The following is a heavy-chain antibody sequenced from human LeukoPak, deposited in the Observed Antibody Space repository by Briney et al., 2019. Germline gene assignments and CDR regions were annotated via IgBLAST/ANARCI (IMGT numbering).Heavy chain of an antibody. Sequence: SETLSLTCAVSGGSISSGGYSWSCIRQPPGKGLECIGYIYHSGSTYCNPSLKSRVTISVDTSKNQFSLKLSSVTAADTAVYYCARVHGDYGFPWHYWGQGTLVTVSS. V-gene: IGHV4-30-2*01. CDR2: IYHSGST. CDR1: GGSISSGGYS. CDR3: ARVHGDYGFPWHY. J-gene: IGHJ4*02. D-gene: IGHD4-17*01.